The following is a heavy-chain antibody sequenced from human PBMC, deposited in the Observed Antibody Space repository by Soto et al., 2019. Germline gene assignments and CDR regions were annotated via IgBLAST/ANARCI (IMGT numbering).Heavy chain of an antibody. CDR3: ARKGYSGSSTYYYGMDV. Sequence: QVQLVQSGAEVKKPGASVKVSCKASGYTFTSYAMHWVRQAPGQRLEWMGWINAGNGNTKYSQKFQGRVNITRDTSASPAYMELSSLRSEDTAVYYCARKGYSGSSTYYYGMDVWGQGTTVTVSS. CDR1: GYTFTSYA. D-gene: IGHD6-6*01. V-gene: IGHV1-3*01. J-gene: IGHJ6*02. CDR2: INAGNGNT.